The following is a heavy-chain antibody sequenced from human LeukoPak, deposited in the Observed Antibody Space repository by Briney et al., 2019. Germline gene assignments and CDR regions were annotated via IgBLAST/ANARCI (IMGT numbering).Heavy chain of an antibody. D-gene: IGHD1-26*01. V-gene: IGHV1-69*13. J-gene: IGHJ3*02. CDR1: GGTFSSYA. Sequence: GASVKVSCKASGGTFSSYAISWVRQAPGQGLEWMGGIIPIFGTANYAQKFQGRVTITADESTSTTYVELSSLRSEDTAVYYCARPRYSGSYDAFDIWGQGTMVTVSS. CDR2: IIPIFGTA. CDR3: ARPRYSGSYDAFDI.